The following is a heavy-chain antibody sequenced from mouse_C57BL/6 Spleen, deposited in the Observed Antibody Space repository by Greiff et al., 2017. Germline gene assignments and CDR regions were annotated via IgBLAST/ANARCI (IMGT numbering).Heavy chain of an antibody. Sequence: EVQRVESGGGLVKPGGSLKLSCAASGFTFSDYGMHWVRQAPEKGLEWVAYISSGSSTIYYADTVKGRFTISRDNAKNTLCLQMTSLRSEATAMYYCARGGLLPYFDVWGTGTTVTVSS. D-gene: IGHD2-3*01. CDR2: ISSGSSTI. CDR3: ARGGLLPYFDV. J-gene: IGHJ1*03. CDR1: GFTFSDYG. V-gene: IGHV5-17*01.